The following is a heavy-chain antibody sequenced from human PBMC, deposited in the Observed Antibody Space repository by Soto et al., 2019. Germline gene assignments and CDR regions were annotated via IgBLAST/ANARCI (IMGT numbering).Heavy chain of an antibody. V-gene: IGHV1-18*01. CDR3: ARPLDYYFYAMDA. CDR1: GYRFSSFG. Sequence: QVQLVQSGAEVKKPGASVKVSCKASGYRFSSFGIIWVRQDPGQGLEWMGWISAYNGNTNYAQKFQGRVTMSTDTSTSSAYMELRSLRSDDTAVYYCARPLDYYFYAMDAWGQGTTGTVSS. CDR2: ISAYNGNT. J-gene: IGHJ6*02.